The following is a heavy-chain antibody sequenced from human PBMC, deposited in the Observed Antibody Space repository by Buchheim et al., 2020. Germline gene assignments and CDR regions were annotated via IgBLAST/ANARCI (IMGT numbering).Heavy chain of an antibody. CDR3: ARGPAITATGSRNYYGMDV. D-gene: IGHD6-13*01. V-gene: IGHV1-46*01. J-gene: IGHJ6*02. CDR2: INPSGGST. Sequence: QVQLVQSGAEVRQPGASVKVSCKASGYTFTTYYLHLVRQAPGQGLEWMGIINPSGGSTTYAQNFQGRVTMTRDTSTSTVYMELSSLRSEDTAVYYCARGPAITATGSRNYYGMDVWGQGTTVTVSS. CDR1: GYTFTTYY.